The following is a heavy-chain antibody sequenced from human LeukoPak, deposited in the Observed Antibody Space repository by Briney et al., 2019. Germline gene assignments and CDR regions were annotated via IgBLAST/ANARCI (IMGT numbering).Heavy chain of an antibody. CDR1: GDSISSYY. CDR2: IYYSGST. J-gene: IGHJ3*02. Sequence: SETLSLTCSVSGDSISSYYWSWFRQPPGKGLEWIGYIYYSGSTNYNPSLKSRVTISVDTSKNQFSLNLSSVTAADTAVYYCARGGIASAGIPLRIWGQGTMVTVSS. D-gene: IGHD6-13*01. CDR3: ARGGIASAGIPLRI. V-gene: IGHV4-59*01.